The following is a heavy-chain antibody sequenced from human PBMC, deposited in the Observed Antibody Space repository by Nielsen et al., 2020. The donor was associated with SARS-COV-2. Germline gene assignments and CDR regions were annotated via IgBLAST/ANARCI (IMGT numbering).Heavy chain of an antibody. D-gene: IGHD2-15*01. J-gene: IGHJ4*02. CDR3: ARDLGGYLDY. CDR2: ISYDISNK. V-gene: IGHV3-30-3*01. Sequence: GESLKISCAASGFTFSSYAMLLVRPAPGKGLEWVSVISYDISNKYYADSVKGRFTISRDNSKNTLYLQMNSLRAEDAAVYYCARDLGGYLDYWGQGTLVTVSS. CDR1: GFTFSSYA.